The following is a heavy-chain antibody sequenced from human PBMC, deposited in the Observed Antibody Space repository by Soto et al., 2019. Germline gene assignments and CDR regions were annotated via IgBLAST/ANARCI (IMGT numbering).Heavy chain of an antibody. J-gene: IGHJ4*02. Sequence: QVQLQQWGAGLLKPSETLSLTCVVSGGSFSGYYWSWIRQPPGKGLEWIGEVSHSGSTHYNPSLKSRVTRSVDTSKNQFSLKVSSVTAADTAVYYCARSNPSRPDYWGQGTLVTVSS. V-gene: IGHV4-34*02. D-gene: IGHD6-6*01. CDR2: VSHSGST. CDR3: ARSNPSRPDY. CDR1: GGSFSGYY.